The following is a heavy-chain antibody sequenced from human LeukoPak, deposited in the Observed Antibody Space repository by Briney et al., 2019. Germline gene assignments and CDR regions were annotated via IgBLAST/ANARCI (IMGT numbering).Heavy chain of an antibody. CDR2: ISWNSGSI. Sequence: GGSLRLSCAASGFTFDDYAMHWVRQAPGKGLEWVSGISWNSGSIGCADSVKGRFTISRDNAKNSLYLQMNSLRAEDTALYYCAKDNYYDSSGYPDYWGQGTLVTVSS. J-gene: IGHJ4*02. CDR1: GFTFDDYA. V-gene: IGHV3-9*01. D-gene: IGHD3-22*01. CDR3: AKDNYYDSSGYPDY.